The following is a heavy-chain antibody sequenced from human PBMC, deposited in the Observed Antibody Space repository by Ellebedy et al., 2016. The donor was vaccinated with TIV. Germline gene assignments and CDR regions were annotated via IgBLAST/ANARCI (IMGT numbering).Heavy chain of an antibody. Sequence: AASVKVSCKASGGSFRSYAISWVRQAPGQGLEWMGGIIPAFATANYAQKFHNRVTITADRSANTAYMELRNLRSDDTAVYYCEYSSGYYRSPGYYFDYWGQGTLVTVSS. CDR3: EYSSGYYRSPGYYFDY. J-gene: IGHJ4*02. CDR2: IIPAFATA. D-gene: IGHD3-22*01. CDR1: GGSFRSYA. V-gene: IGHV1-69*06.